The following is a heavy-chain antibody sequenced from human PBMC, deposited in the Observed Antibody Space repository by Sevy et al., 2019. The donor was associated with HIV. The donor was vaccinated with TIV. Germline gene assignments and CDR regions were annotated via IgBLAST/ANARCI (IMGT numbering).Heavy chain of an antibody. CDR2: IYHSGST. Sequence: SETLSLTCAVSGYSISSGYYWGWIRQPPGKGLEWIGSIYHSGSTYYNPSLKSRVTISVDTSKNQFSLKLSSVTAADTAVYYCARGYYYGSGSSSDVWGKGTTVTVSS. CDR3: ARGYYYGSGSSSDV. V-gene: IGHV4-38-2*01. CDR1: GYSISSGYY. J-gene: IGHJ6*04. D-gene: IGHD3-10*01.